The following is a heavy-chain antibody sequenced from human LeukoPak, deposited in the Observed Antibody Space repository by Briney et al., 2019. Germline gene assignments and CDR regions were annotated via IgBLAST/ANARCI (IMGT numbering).Heavy chain of an antibody. Sequence: ASVKVSCKASGYTFTVYYMHWVRQAPGQGLEWMGWINPNSGGTNYAQKFQGRVTMTRDTSISTAYMELSRLRSDDTAVYYCARHDYGDYVWENGFDPWGQGTLVTVSS. V-gene: IGHV1-2*02. J-gene: IGHJ5*02. D-gene: IGHD4-17*01. CDR1: GYTFTVYY. CDR3: ARHDYGDYVWENGFDP. CDR2: INPNSGGT.